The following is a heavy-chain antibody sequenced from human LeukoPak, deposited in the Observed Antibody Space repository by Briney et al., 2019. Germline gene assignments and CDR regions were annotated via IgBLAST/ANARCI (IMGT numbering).Heavy chain of an antibody. V-gene: IGHV4-39*01. CDR2: IYYSGST. CDR1: GGSISSSSYY. D-gene: IGHD6-13*01. J-gene: IGHJ4*02. CDR3: ASLQLGSWYFFVDY. Sequence: SETLSLTCTVSGGSISSSSYYWGWVRQPPGKGLEWTGSIYYSGSTYYNPSLKSRVTISVDTSKNQFSLKLSSVTAADTAVYYCASLQLGSWYFFVDYWGQGTLVTVSS.